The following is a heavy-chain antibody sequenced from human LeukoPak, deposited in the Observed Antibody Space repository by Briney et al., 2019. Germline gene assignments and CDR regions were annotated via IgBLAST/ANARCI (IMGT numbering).Heavy chain of an antibody. V-gene: IGHV3-7*04. D-gene: IGHD6-6*01. CDR1: GFTFSSYW. CDR2: IKQDGSEK. CDR3: ARLALSIYYYYMDV. Sequence: GGSLRLSCAASGFTFSSYWMSWVRQAPGNGLEWVANIKQDGSEKYYVDSVKSRFTISRDNAKNSLYLQMNSPRAEDTAVYYCARLALSIYYYYMDVWGKRTTVTVSS. J-gene: IGHJ6*03.